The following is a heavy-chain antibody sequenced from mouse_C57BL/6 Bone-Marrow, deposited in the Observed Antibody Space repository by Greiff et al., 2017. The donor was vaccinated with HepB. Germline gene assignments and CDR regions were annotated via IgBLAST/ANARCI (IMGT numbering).Heavy chain of an antibody. J-gene: IGHJ2*01. V-gene: IGHV1-81*01. D-gene: IGHD1-1*01. CDR3: ARRPPVVDY. CDR1: GYTFTSYG. Sequence: VMLSCKASGYTFTSYGISWVKQRTGQGLEWIGEIYPRSGNTYYNEKFKGKATLTADKSSSTAYMELRSLTSEDSAVYFCARRPPVVDYWGQGTTLTVSS. CDR2: IYPRSGNT.